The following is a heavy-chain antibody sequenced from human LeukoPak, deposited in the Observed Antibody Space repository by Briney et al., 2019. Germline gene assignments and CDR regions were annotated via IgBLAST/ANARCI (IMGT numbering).Heavy chain of an antibody. Sequence: GGSLRLSCAASGFTFSSYSMNWVRQAPGKGLEWVSSISSSSSYIYYADSVKGRFTISRDNAKNSLYLQMNSLRAEDTAVYYCARDLYCSGGSCYSIPFDYWGQGTLVTVSS. CDR2: ISSSSSYI. D-gene: IGHD2-15*01. CDR3: ARDLYCSGGSCYSIPFDY. CDR1: GFTFSSYS. V-gene: IGHV3-21*01. J-gene: IGHJ4*02.